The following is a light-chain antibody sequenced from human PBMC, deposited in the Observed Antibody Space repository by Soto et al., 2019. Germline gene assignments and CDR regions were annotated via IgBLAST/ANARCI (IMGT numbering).Light chain of an antibody. CDR3: QQANSWPYT. Sequence: EIVMTHSPATLSVSPGERATLSCRASQSVRDNLAWYQQKPGQAPRLLIYGASTRATGIPARFSGSGSGTEFTLNINSLQSEDFAVYFCQQANSWPYTFGQGTKLEIK. J-gene: IGKJ2*01. CDR1: QSVRDN. V-gene: IGKV3-15*01. CDR2: GAS.